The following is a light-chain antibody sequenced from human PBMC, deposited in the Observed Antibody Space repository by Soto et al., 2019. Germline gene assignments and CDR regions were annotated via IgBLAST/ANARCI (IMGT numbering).Light chain of an antibody. J-gene: IGKJ2*01. V-gene: IGKV1-6*01. Sequence: AIQMTQSPSSLSSSVGDRVTITCRASQGIRNDVGWYQQKPGKAPKLLIYAASYLQSGVPPRFSGSGSGTDFTITISSLQPEDFATYYCLQDYTYPRTFGQGTKLEIK. CDR2: AAS. CDR3: LQDYTYPRT. CDR1: QGIRND.